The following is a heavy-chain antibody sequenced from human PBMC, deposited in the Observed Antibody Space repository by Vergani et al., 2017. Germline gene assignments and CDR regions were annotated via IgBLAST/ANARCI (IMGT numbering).Heavy chain of an antibody. V-gene: IGHV4-34*01. CDR3: ARIIAFGVVIRYYYYMDV. CDR2: INHSGST. Sequence: QVQLQESGPGLVKPSETLSLTCAVYGGSFSGYYWSWIRQPPGKGLEWIGEINHSGSTNYNPSLKSRVTISVDTSKNQFSLKLSSVTAADTAVYYCARIIAFGVVIRYYYYMDVWGKGTTVTVSS. CDR1: GGSFSGYY. D-gene: IGHD3-3*01. J-gene: IGHJ6*03.